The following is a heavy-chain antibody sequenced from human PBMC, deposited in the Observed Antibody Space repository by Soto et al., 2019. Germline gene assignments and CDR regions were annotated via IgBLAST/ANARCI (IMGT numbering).Heavy chain of an antibody. V-gene: IGHV4-39*01. J-gene: IGHJ6*03. CDR1: GGSISSSSYN. D-gene: IGHD2-2*01. CDR2: ISYSGST. CDR3: ARLRLQYHLSNYMDV. Sequence: ETLSLTCTVSGGSISSSSYNWGWIRQPPGKGLEWVGSISYSGSTYYNPSLKSRVTISVDTSENQFSLKLSSVTAADTAVYFCARLRLQYHLSNYMDVWGKGTTVTAP.